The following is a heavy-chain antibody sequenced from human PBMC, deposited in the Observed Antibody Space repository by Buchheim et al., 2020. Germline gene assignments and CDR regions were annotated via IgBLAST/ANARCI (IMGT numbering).Heavy chain of an antibody. CDR1: GGSINSRDYY. CDR2: IYYSGTT. V-gene: IGHV4-30-4*01. J-gene: IGHJ6*02. D-gene: IGHD2-8*01. Sequence: QVQLQESGPGLVEPSQTLSLTCTVSGGSINSRDYYWSWIRQSPGKGLEWIGYIYYSGTTYYNPSLKSRATISLDTSKNQFSLNLNSVTAADTAVYYCARDGGFCTDGKCPKYYYSGMDVWGQGTT. CDR3: ARDGGFCTDGKCPKYYYSGMDV.